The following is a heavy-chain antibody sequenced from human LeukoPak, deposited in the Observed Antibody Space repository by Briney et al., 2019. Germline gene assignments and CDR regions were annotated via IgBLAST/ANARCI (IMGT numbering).Heavy chain of an antibody. Sequence: ASVKVSCKASGYTFTSYGISWVRQAPGQGLEWMGLIKPNTGDTKYAQNFQGRVSMTRDTSITTAYMELSGLRSDDTAVYYCVRDRPHNWFDPWGQGTLVTVSS. J-gene: IGHJ5*02. CDR3: VRDRPHNWFDP. V-gene: IGHV1-2*02. CDR2: IKPNTGDT. CDR1: GYTFTSYG.